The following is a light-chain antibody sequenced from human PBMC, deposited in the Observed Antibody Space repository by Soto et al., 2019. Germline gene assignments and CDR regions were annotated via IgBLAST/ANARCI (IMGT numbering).Light chain of an antibody. CDR2: AAS. J-gene: IGKJ5*01. V-gene: IGKV1-39*01. Sequence: DIQMTQSPSSLSASVGDRVTITCRASESISRHLNWYQQKPGKAPKILIYAASSLQNGVPSRFRGSGPETDFPLTITNLQPEDFATYYCQQTYSTLSITFGQGIR. CDR1: ESISRH. CDR3: QQTYSTLSIT.